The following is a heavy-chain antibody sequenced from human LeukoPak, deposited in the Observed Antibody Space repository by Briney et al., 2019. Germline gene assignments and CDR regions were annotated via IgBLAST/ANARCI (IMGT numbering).Heavy chain of an antibody. Sequence: PGGSLRLSCAASGFTFSSYSMNWVRQAPGKGLEWVSSISSSSSYIYYADSVKGRFTISRDNAKNSLYLQMNSLRAEDTAVYYCARNYGDYGPPGAFDIWGQGTMVTVSS. J-gene: IGHJ3*02. CDR1: GFTFSSYS. CDR3: ARNYGDYGPPGAFDI. D-gene: IGHD4-17*01. CDR2: ISSSSSYI. V-gene: IGHV3-21*01.